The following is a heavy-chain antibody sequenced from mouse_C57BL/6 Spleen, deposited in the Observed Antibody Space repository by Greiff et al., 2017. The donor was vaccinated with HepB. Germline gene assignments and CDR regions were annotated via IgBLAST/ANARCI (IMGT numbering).Heavy chain of an antibody. D-gene: IGHD2-3*01. V-gene: IGHV1-63*01. CDR1: GYTFTNYW. J-gene: IGHJ4*01. Sequence: QVQLQQSGAELVRPGTSVKKSCKASGYTFTNYWIGWAKQRPGHGLEWIGDIYPGGGYTNYNEKFKGKATLTADKSSSTAYMQFSSLTSEDSAIYYCARGGLLRPYAMDYWGQGTSVTVSS. CDR2: IYPGGGYT. CDR3: ARGGLLRPYAMDY.